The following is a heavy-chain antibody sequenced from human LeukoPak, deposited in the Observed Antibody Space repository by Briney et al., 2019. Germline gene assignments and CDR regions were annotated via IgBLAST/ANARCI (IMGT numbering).Heavy chain of an antibody. D-gene: IGHD5-24*01. V-gene: IGHV1-69*13. CDR1: GYTFTSYA. Sequence: ASVKVSCKASGYTFTSYAMHWVRQAPGQGLEWMGGIIPIFGTANYAQKFQGRVTITADESTSTAYMELSSLRSEDTAVYYCATYRDGYSMFDYWGQGTLVTVSS. CDR2: IIPIFGTA. J-gene: IGHJ4*02. CDR3: ATYRDGYSMFDY.